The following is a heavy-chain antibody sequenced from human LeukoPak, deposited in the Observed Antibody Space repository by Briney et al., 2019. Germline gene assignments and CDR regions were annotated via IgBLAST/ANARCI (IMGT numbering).Heavy chain of an antibody. Sequence: PGRSLRLSCAASGFTFSSYGMHWVRQAPGKGLEWVAVIWYGGSNKYYGDSVKGRFTISRDDSKNTLYLQMNSLRAEDTAVYYCAKDRHSFSSGCAALWGQGTLVTVSS. CDR3: AKDRHSFSSGCAAL. CDR1: GFTFSSYG. J-gene: IGHJ4*02. D-gene: IGHD6-19*01. V-gene: IGHV3-30*18. CDR2: IWYGGSNK.